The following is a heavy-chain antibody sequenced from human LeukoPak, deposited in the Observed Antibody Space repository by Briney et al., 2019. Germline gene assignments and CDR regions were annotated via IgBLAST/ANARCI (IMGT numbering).Heavy chain of an antibody. CDR1: GFTFSIYS. V-gene: IGHV3-21*01. CDR3: ARETRYSSGWYGY. D-gene: IGHD6-19*01. J-gene: IGHJ4*02. Sequence: GGSLRLSCAASGFTFSIYSMNWVRQAPGKGLEWVSSISSSSSYIYYADSVKGRFTISRDNAKNSLYLQMHSLRAEDTAVYYCARETRYSSGWYGYWGQGTLVTVSS. CDR2: ISSSSSYI.